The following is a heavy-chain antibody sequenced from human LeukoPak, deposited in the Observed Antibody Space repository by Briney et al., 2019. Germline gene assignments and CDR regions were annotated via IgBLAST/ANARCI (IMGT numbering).Heavy chain of an antibody. CDR2: IYYSGST. CDR1: GGSISSGDYY. J-gene: IGHJ4*02. CDR3: ARGSWSSSIDY. Sequence: SETLSLTCTVSGGSISSGDYYWSWIRQPPGKGLEYIGYIYYSGSTYYNPSLKSRITISVDTSKNQFSLRLSSVTAADTAVYYCARGSWSSSIDYWGQGTLVTVSS. V-gene: IGHV4-30-4*01. D-gene: IGHD6-6*01.